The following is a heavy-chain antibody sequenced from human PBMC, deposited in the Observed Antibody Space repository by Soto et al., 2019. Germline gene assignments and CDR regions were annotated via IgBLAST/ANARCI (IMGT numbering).Heavy chain of an antibody. CDR1: GGSFSGYY. Sequence: SETLSLTCAVYGGSFSGYYWSWIRQPPGKGLEWIGEINHSGSTNYNPSLKSRVTISVDTSKNQFSLKLSSVTAADTAVYYCARARSVLYYYYYGMDVWGQGTTVTVSS. D-gene: IGHD2-15*01. CDR2: INHSGST. CDR3: ARARSVLYYYYYGMDV. J-gene: IGHJ6*02. V-gene: IGHV4-34*01.